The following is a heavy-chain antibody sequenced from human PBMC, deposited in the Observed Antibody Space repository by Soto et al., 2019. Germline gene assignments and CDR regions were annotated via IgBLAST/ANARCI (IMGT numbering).Heavy chain of an antibody. Sequence: PGGSLRLSCAASGFTFSSYGMHWVRQAPGKGLERVAVISYDGSNKYYADSVKGRFTISRDNSKNTLYLQMNSLRAEDTAVYYCAKAQHYYYDSSGLPWYYYGMDVWGQGTTVTVSS. CDR2: ISYDGSNK. D-gene: IGHD3-22*01. V-gene: IGHV3-30*18. CDR1: GFTFSSYG. CDR3: AKAQHYYYDSSGLPWYYYGMDV. J-gene: IGHJ6*02.